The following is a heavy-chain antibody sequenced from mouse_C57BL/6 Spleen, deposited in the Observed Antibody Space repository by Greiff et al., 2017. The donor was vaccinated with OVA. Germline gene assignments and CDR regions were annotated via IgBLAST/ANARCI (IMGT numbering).Heavy chain of an antibody. J-gene: IGHJ4*01. CDR1: GFNIKDDY. Sequence: LVESGAELVRPGASVKLSCTASGFNIKDDYMHWVKQRPEQGLEWIGWIDPENGDTEYASKFQGKATITADTSSNTAYLQLSSLTSEDTAVYYCTHYYGSSYGAMDYWGQGTSVTVSS. V-gene: IGHV14-4*01. D-gene: IGHD1-1*01. CDR3: THYYGSSYGAMDY. CDR2: IDPENGDT.